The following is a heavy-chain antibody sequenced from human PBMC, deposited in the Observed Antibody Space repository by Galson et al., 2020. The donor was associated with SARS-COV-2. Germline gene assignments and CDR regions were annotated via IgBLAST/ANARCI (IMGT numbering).Heavy chain of an antibody. Sequence: GGSLRLSCAASGFTFGDYTIHWVRQTPERGLEWVGLITWDAGSTWYTASVKGRFTISRDNSKNSLYLQMNSLRTEDTALYYCVKDLGSMSTWSGWLESWGRGTRVTVSS. D-gene: IGHD6-13*01. CDR2: ITWDAGST. V-gene: IGHV3-43*01. J-gene: IGHJ5*01. CDR3: VKDLGSMSTWSGWLES. CDR1: GFTFGDYT.